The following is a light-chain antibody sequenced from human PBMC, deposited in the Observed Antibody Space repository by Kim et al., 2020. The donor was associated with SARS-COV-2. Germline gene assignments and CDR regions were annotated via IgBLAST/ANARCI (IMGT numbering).Light chain of an antibody. CDR3: QAWDSNAGV. CDR1: KVGEKH. J-gene: IGLJ3*02. CDR2: QDN. V-gene: IGLV3-1*01. Sequence: GATGQAATITCAGHKVGEKHVSWYKQKPGQAPVLVIYQDNKRPSGNPGRFAGSNSGNTATLTGSGTQVMDEADYYCQAWDSNAGVFGGGTQLTVL.